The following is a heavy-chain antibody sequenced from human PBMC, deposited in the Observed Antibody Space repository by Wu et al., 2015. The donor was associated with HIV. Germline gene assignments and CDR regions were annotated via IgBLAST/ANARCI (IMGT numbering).Heavy chain of an antibody. J-gene: IGHJ3*02. CDR1: GYIFTTYY. D-gene: IGHD1/OR15-1a*01. V-gene: IGHV1-46*03. CDR3: ATRIGNMEAFNI. CDR2: INPSGGST. Sequence: QVQLVQSGAEVKKPGASVKVSCKASGYIFTTYYMHWVRQAPGQGLEWMGIINPSGGSTTYTQKFQGRVTMTSDTSTSTVHMDLSSLRSEDTAMYYCATRIGNMEAFNIWGQGTMVIVSS.